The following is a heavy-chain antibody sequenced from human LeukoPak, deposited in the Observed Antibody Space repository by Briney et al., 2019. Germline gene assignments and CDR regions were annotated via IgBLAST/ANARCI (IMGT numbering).Heavy chain of an antibody. Sequence: PSETLSLTCAVYGGSFSVYYWSWIRQPPGKGLEWIGEINHSGSTNYNPSLKSRVTISVDTSKNQFSLKLSSVTAADTAVYYCASEEFTALDYWGQGTLVTVSS. CDR2: INHSGST. J-gene: IGHJ4*02. CDR1: GGSFSVYY. D-gene: IGHD3-16*01. CDR3: ASEEFTALDY. V-gene: IGHV4-34*01.